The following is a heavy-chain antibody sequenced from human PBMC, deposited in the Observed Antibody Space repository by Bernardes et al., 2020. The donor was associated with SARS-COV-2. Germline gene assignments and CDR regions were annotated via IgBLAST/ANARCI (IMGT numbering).Heavy chain of an antibody. V-gene: IGHV3-11*01. CDR2: ISTSGGTL. D-gene: IGHD4-17*01. CDR1: GFTFSDSY. J-gene: IGHJ5*02. Sequence: GGSLRLSCAASGFTFSDSYMTWIRQAPGKGLEWVSYISTSGGTLKYADSVKGRFTISRDNSRNSVYLQMNSLRAEDTAVYYCARVGGYGDYLPFDPWGQGTLVAVSS. CDR3: ARVGGYGDYLPFDP.